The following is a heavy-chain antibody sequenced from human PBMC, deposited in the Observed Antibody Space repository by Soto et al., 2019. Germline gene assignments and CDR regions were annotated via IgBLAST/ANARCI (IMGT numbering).Heavy chain of an antibody. CDR3: ARGRYGDY. CDR2: ISAHNGNT. D-gene: IGHD1-1*01. V-gene: IGHV1-18*01. Sequence: QVHLVQSGAEVKNPWASVKVSCKGSGYDFTTYGIPWVRQAPGQGLEWMAWISAHNGNTNYAPNLQGRVTVTRDTATSTTSIELRSLRSDDTAVYYCARGRYGDYWGQGALVTVSS. CDR1: GYDFTTYG. J-gene: IGHJ4*02.